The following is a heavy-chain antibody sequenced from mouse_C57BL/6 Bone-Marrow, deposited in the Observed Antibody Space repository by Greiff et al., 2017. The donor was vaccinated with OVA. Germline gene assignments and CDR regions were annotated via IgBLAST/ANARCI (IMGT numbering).Heavy chain of an antibody. CDR2: IYPGTGCT. CDR1: GYIFTSYW. Sequence: VQLQQSGAELVRPGASVKLSCKTSGYIFTSYWIPWVKQRSGQGLEWIARIYPGTGCTYYTETFKGQATLTADNSSSTPYMQLSSLKSEDSADYVCERADYDVTTMDYWGQGTAVTVSS. CDR3: ERADYDVTTMDY. D-gene: IGHD2-4*01. V-gene: IGHV1S132*01. J-gene: IGHJ4*01.